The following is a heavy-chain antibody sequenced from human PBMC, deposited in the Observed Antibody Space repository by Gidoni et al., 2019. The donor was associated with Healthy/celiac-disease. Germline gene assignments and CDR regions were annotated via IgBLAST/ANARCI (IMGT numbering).Heavy chain of an antibody. V-gene: IGHV1-46*02. Sequence: QVQLVQSGAEVKKPGASVTVSCKAAGYTYNSTYMQWVRQAPGQGLEWMGIINPSGGSTSYAQKFQGRVTMTRDTSTSTVYMELSSLRSEDTAVYYCARRGPERDYGDYILDYWGQGTLVTVSS. CDR3: ARRGPERDYGDYILDY. CDR2: INPSGGST. CDR1: GYTYNSTY. D-gene: IGHD4-17*01. J-gene: IGHJ4*02.